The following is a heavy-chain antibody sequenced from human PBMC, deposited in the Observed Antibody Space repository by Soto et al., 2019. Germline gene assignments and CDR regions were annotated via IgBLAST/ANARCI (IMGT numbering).Heavy chain of an antibody. Sequence: PGESLKISCKGSGYSFTSYWISWVRQMPGKGLEWMGRIDPSDSYTNYSPSFQGHVTISADKSISTAYLQWSSLKASDTAMYYCARLTYYYDSSGPRGAFDIWGQGTMVTVS. V-gene: IGHV5-10-1*01. CDR3: ARLTYYYDSSGPRGAFDI. J-gene: IGHJ3*02. CDR1: GYSFTSYW. D-gene: IGHD3-22*01. CDR2: IDPSDSYT.